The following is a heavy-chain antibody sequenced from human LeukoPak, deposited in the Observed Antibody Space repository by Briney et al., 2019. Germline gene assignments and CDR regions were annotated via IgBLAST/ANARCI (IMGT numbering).Heavy chain of an antibody. Sequence: SVKVFCKASGVTFSSYAISWVRQAPGQGLEWMGGIIPIFVTANYAQKFQGRDTSTTDESTSTAYMELSSLRSEDTAVYYCARDSLLTYYYDSGLDYWGQGTLVTVSS. J-gene: IGHJ4*02. CDR1: GVTFSSYA. CDR3: ARDSLLTYYYDSGLDY. CDR2: IIPIFVTA. D-gene: IGHD3-22*01. V-gene: IGHV1-69*05.